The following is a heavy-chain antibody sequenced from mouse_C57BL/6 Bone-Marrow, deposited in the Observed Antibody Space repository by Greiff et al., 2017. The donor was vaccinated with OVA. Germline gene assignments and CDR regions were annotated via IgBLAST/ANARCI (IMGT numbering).Heavy chain of an antibody. J-gene: IGHJ4*01. CDR3: ARRRRYYAMDY. CDR2: IYPGSGNT. CDR1: GYSFTSYY. V-gene: IGHV1-66*01. Sequence: QVQLQQSGPELVKPGASVKISCKASGYSFTSYYIHWVKQRPGQGLEWIGWIYPGSGNTKYNEKFKGKATLTADTSSSTAYMQLSSLTSEDSAVYYGARRRRYYAMDYWGQGTSVTVSS.